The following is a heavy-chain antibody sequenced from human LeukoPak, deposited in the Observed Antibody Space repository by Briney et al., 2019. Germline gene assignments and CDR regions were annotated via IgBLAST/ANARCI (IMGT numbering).Heavy chain of an antibody. D-gene: IGHD4-11*01. CDR2: ISSSGSTI. J-gene: IGHJ6*03. CDR1: GFTFSSYW. CDR3: ARVDYRGGGYFMDV. V-gene: IGHV3-48*04. Sequence: AGSLRLSCAASGFTFSSYWMSWVRQAPGKGLEWVSYISSSGSTIYYADSVKGRFTIYRDNAKNSPYLQMNSLIAEDTAVYYCARVDYRGGGYFMDVWGKGTPVTVSS.